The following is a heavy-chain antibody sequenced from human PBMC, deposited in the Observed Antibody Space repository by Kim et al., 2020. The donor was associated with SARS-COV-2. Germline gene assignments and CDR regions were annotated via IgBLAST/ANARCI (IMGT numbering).Heavy chain of an antibody. CDR2: IRASGGVT. D-gene: IGHD4-17*01. CDR3: AKPGDPTTVTSNFAS. V-gene: IGHV3-23*01. Sequence: GGSLRLSCAASGFTFSSYAMNWVRQAPGKGLEWVSAIRASGGVTYYADSVKGRFTISRDISKNTLYLQMNSLRAEDTAVYYCAKPGDPTTVTSNFASWGQGTLVTVSS. J-gene: IGHJ4*02. CDR1: GFTFSSYA.